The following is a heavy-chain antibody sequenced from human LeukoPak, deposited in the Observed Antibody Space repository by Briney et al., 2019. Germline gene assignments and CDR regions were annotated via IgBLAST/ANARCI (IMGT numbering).Heavy chain of an antibody. J-gene: IGHJ4*02. CDR2: ISSRKTYR. D-gene: IGHD3-22*01. CDR3: ARELEDNSGYYYFDL. Sequence: GGSLRLSCAASGFTFTSYSMNWVRQAPGQRLEWVSSISSRKTYRFYADSVKGRFTISRDNDKKSLHLQMNNPRAEDTAVYYCARELEDNSGYYYFDLWGQGTLVAVSS. V-gene: IGHV3-21*01. CDR1: GFTFTSYS.